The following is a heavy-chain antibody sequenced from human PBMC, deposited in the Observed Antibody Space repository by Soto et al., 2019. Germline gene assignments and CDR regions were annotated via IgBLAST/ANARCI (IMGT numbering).Heavy chain of an antibody. CDR3: ARCLNSAGSCLRFLR. D-gene: IGHD2-15*01. Sequence: QVQLQESGPGLMKPSETLSLICTVSGGSMSGYHWTWIRQSPGKEMEFIGSVFDSGSTKSNPSLRSRVAISMDASKRQFSLTLRSVTAADTAVYYCARCLNSAGSCLRFLRWGQGTLVTVSS. V-gene: IGHV4-59*12. J-gene: IGHJ1*01. CDR1: GGSMSGYH. CDR2: VFDSGST.